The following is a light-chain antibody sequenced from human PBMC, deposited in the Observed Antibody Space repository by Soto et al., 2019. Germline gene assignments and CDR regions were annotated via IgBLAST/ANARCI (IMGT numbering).Light chain of an antibody. V-gene: IGKV3-15*01. J-gene: IGKJ1*01. Sequence: EIVMTQSPVTLSVSPGERATLSCRASQNISRSLAWYQQKPGQGPSLLIYGTSTRAGGVPARFSGGGSGTDFTLTISRLEPEDFAVYYCQQYGSWWTFGQGTKV. CDR1: QNISRS. CDR3: QQYGSWWT. CDR2: GTS.